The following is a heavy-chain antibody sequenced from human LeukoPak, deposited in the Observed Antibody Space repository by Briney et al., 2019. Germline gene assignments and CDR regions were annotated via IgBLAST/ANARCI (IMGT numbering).Heavy chain of an antibody. V-gene: IGHV1-69*05. J-gene: IGHJ4*02. D-gene: IGHD3-22*01. CDR1: GDTFSSYA. CDR2: IIPIFGTA. Sequence: SVKVSCKASGDTFSSYAISWVRHTPGQGLEWMGEIIPIFGTANYAQKFQGRVTITTDESTSTAYMELSRLRSEDTAVYYCARGKYYYDSSGYYFYYFDGWGQGTLVTVAS. CDR3: ARGKYYYDSSGYYFYYFDG.